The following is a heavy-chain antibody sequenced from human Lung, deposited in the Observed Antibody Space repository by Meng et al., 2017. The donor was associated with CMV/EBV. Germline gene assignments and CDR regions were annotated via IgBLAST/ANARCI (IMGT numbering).Heavy chain of an antibody. Sequence: SVKVSCKASGYTFTNYVINWVRQAPGQGLEWMGWVSGYNDNTKYAQKLQDRVTMTTDISTSTAYMELRSLRSDDTAIYYCARTYCSSTSCSPPYYYAMEVWSXGTTVTVS. D-gene: IGHD2-2*01. CDR2: VSGYNDNT. V-gene: IGHV1-18*01. CDR1: GYTFTNYV. J-gene: IGHJ6*02. CDR3: ARTYCSSTSCSPPYYYAMEV.